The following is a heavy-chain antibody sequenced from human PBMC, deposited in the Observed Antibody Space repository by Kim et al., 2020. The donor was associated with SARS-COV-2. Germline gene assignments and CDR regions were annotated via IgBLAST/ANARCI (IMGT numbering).Heavy chain of an antibody. J-gene: IGHJ4*02. Sequence: YSPSPKTRVTISVETSTNQFSLKLSSVTAADTAVYYCARLYYSGWYTGDYWGQGTLVTVSS. D-gene: IGHD6-19*01. CDR3: ARLYYSGWYTGDY. V-gene: IGHV4-59*01.